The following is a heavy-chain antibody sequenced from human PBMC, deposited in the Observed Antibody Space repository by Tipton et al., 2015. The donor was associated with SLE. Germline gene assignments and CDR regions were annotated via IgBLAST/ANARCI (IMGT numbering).Heavy chain of an antibody. Sequence: QSGAEVKKPGAAVKVACKTSGYTFSSNNIHWVRLAPGQALEWMGVINPKTDYKGYPQKFQDRLTVTRDTSTSTVYMELSSLTSDDTAVYFCARGPSSSSVPYYFDLWGQGTLITVSS. CDR3: ARGPSSSSVPYYFDL. V-gene: IGHV1-46*01. D-gene: IGHD6-6*01. J-gene: IGHJ4*02. CDR1: GYTFSSNN. CDR2: INPKTDYK.